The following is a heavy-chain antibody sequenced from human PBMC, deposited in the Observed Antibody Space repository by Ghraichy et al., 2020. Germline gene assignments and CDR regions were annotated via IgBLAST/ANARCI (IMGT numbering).Heavy chain of an antibody. Sequence: GGSLRLSCAAFGFTVSSSYMNWVRQAPGKGLEWVSIIYSGGTTYYADSVKGRFTISRDSSKKTPYLQMNSLRAEDAAVYYCFRGAYCSTSSCPVPYYGMDVWGQGTTVTVSS. J-gene: IGHJ6*02. D-gene: IGHD2-2*01. CDR3: FRGAYCSTSSCPVPYYGMDV. CDR2: IYSGGTT. CDR1: GFTVSSSY. V-gene: IGHV3-53*05.